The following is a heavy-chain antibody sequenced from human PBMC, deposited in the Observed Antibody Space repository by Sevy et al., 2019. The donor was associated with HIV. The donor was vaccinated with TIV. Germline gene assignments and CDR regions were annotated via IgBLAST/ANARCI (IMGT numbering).Heavy chain of an antibody. CDR3: AKDGGSCGEGAGS. CDR1: RFNFASYG. J-gene: IGHJ5*02. CDR2: IWYDGSKK. Sequence: GGSLRLSCAASRFNFASYGMHWVRQAPGKGLEWVAVIWYDGSKKYFADSVKGRISISRDNSKNTVYLQMNNLRADDKAVYYCAKDGGSCGEGAGSWGQGTLVTVSS. V-gene: IGHV3-33*06. D-gene: IGHD2-21*01.